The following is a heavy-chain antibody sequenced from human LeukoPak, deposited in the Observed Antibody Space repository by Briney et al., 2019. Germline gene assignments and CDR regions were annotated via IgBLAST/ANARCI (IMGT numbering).Heavy chain of an antibody. D-gene: IGHD3-3*01. CDR2: ISYDGSNK. J-gene: IGHJ4*02. CDR3: ARGSNVLRFLEWLSDFGY. Sequence: GGSLRLSCAASGFTFSSYGMHWVRQAPGKGLEWVAVISYDGSNKYYADSVKGRFTISRDNSKNTLYLQMNSLRAEDTAVYYCARGSNVLRFLEWLSDFGYWGQGTLVTVSS. CDR1: GFTFSSYG. V-gene: IGHV3-30*03.